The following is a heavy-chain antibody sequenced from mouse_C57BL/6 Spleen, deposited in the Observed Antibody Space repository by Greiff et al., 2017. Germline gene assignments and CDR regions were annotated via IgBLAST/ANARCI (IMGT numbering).Heavy chain of an antibody. CDR1: GYTFTSYW. CDR2: IDPSDSYN. V-gene: IGHV1-50*01. CDR3: ARSGSSHYYAMDY. J-gene: IGHJ4*01. D-gene: IGHD1-1*01. Sequence: QVQLQQPGAELVKPGASVKLSCKASGYTFTSYWMQWVKQRPGQGLEWIGEIDPSDSYNNYNQKFKGKATLTVDTSSSTAYMQLSSLTSEDSAVYYCARSGSSHYYAMDYWGQGTSVTVSS.